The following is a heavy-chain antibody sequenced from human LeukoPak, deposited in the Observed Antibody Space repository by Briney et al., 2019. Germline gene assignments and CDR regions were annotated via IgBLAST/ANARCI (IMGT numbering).Heavy chain of an antibody. CDR3: ARLSTNHNRIAAAGNDY. D-gene: IGHD6-13*01. CDR1: GGSISSYY. CDR2: IYYSGST. J-gene: IGHJ4*02. V-gene: IGHV4-59*01. Sequence: SETLSLTCTVSGGSISSYYWSWIRQPPGKGLEWIGYIYYSGSTNYNPSLKSRVTISVDTSKNQFSLKLSSVTAADTAVYYCARLSTNHNRIAAAGNDYWDQGTLVTVSS.